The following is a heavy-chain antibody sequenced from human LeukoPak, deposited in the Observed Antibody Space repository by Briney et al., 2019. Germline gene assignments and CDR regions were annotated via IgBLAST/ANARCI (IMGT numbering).Heavy chain of an antibody. CDR2: IYYSGST. Sequence: SETLSLTCTVSGASISSGDYYWSWIRQPPGKGLEWIGYIYYSGSTYYNPSLKSRVTISVDTSKNQFSLKLSSVTAADTAVYYCARDPLAAHDAFDIWGQGTMVTVSS. V-gene: IGHV4-30-4*01. CDR1: GASISSGDYY. J-gene: IGHJ3*02. D-gene: IGHD6-25*01. CDR3: ARDPLAAHDAFDI.